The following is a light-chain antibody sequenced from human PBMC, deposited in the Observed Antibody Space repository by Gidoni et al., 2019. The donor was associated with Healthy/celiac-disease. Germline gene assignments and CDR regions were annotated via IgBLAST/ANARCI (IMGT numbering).Light chain of an antibody. J-gene: IGKJ2*01. Sequence: EIVLTQSPGTLSLSPGERATLACRASQSVSSSYLAWYQQKPGQAPRLLIYGASSRAAGIPDRFSGSGSGTDFTLTISRLEPEDFAVYYCQQYGSSPVTFGQGTKLEIK. CDR1: QSVSSSY. V-gene: IGKV3-20*01. CDR2: GAS. CDR3: QQYGSSPVT.